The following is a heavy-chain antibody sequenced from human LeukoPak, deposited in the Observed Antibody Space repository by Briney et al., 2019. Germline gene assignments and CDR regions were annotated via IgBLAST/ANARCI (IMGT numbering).Heavy chain of an antibody. Sequence: SGGSLRLSCVASGFSFRSYWMDWVRQAPGKGLEWVANIKQDGIEKYFVDSVKGRFAISRDNAKNSLYLQMNNLRAEDTAVYYCARDKAYYFDYWGQGTLVTVSS. CDR3: ARDKAYYFDY. V-gene: IGHV3-7*01. CDR1: GFSFRSYW. J-gene: IGHJ4*02. CDR2: IKQDGIEK.